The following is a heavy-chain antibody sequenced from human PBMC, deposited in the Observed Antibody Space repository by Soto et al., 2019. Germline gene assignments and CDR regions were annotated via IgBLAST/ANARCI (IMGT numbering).Heavy chain of an antibody. CDR1: GYTFTGYY. CDR2: INPNSGGT. J-gene: IGHJ4*02. Sequence: ASVKVSCKASGYTFTGYYMHWVRQAPGQGLEWMGWINPNSGGTNYAQKFQGRVTMTRDTSISTAYMELSRLRSDDTAVYYCARDDSSGYSYFDYWGQGTLVSVSS. V-gene: IGHV1-2*02. D-gene: IGHD3-22*01. CDR3: ARDDSSGYSYFDY.